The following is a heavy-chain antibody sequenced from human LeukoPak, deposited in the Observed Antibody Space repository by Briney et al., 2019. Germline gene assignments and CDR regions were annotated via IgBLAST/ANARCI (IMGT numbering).Heavy chain of an antibody. D-gene: IGHD6-13*01. J-gene: IGHJ6*02. CDR2: ISYDGSNK. CDR1: GFTFSSYA. Sequence: GGSLRLSCAASGFTFSSYAMHWVRQAPGKGLEWVAVISYDGSNKYYADSVKGRFTISRDNSKNTLYLQMNSLRAEDTAVYYCARDRGAGIAAAGTRRYYYYGMDVWGQGTTVTVSS. CDR3: ARDRGAGIAAAGTRRYYYYGMDV. V-gene: IGHV3-30-3*01.